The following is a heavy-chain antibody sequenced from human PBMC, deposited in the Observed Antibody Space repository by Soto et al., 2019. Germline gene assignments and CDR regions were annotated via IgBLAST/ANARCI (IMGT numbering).Heavy chain of an antibody. V-gene: IGHV3-64D*06. CDR2: ISSNGGST. CDR3: VKGYCSSTSCFPFDP. Sequence: GGSLRLSCSASGFTFSSYAMHWVRQAPGKGLEYVSAISSNGGSTYYADSVKGRFTISRDNSKNTLYLQMSSLRAEDTAVYYCVKGYCSSTSCFPFDPWGQGTLVTVSS. D-gene: IGHD2-2*01. J-gene: IGHJ5*02. CDR1: GFTFSSYA.